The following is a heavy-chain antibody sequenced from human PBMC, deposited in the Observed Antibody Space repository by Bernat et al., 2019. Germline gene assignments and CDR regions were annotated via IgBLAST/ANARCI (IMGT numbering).Heavy chain of an antibody. Sequence: EVQLLESGGGLVQPGGSLRLSCAASGFTFSNYAMSWVRQAPGKGLEWVSGISDTGGNTYYADSVKGRFTIYRDNSKNTLYLQMNSLRGEDTAVYYCAKAREGGSRCLDWTDVFDMWGQGTMVTVSS. CDR2: ISDTGGNT. CDR3: AKAREGGSRCLDWTDVFDM. J-gene: IGHJ3*02. CDR1: GFTFSNYA. V-gene: IGHV3-23*01. D-gene: IGHD3-9*01.